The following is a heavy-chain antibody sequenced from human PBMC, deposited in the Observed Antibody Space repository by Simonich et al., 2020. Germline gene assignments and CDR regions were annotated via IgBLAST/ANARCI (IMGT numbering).Heavy chain of an antibody. J-gene: IGHJ3*02. CDR1: GFTFSSYS. Sequence: EVQLVESGGGLVQPGGSLRLSCAASGFTFSSYSMNWVRQAPGKGLEWVSYISSSSSTSDYADSVKGRFTISRDNAKNALYLQMNSLRAEDTAVYYCARDSSYYAFDIWGQGTMVTVSS. V-gene: IGHV3-48*01. D-gene: IGHD5-12*01. CDR2: ISSSSSTS. CDR3: ARDSSYYAFDI.